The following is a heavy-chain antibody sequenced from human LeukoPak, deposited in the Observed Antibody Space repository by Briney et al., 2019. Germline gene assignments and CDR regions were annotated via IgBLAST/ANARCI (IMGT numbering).Heavy chain of an antibody. CDR3: ARKTYYYDTSPAGWFDA. J-gene: IGHJ5*02. CDR1: GFTLSSYG. Sequence: PGGSLRLSCAASGFTLSSYGMDWVRQAPGKGLEWVAFIRYDGSKKYYADSVKGRFTISRDNANNSLYLQMNSLIVEDTATYYCARKTYYYDTSPAGWFDAWGQGTLVTVSS. V-gene: IGHV3-30*02. D-gene: IGHD3-22*01. CDR2: IRYDGSKK.